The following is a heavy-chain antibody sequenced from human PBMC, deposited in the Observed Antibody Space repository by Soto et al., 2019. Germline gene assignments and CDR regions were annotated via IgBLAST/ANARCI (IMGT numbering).Heavy chain of an antibody. CDR1: GYTFSSFD. Sequence: EVQLWESGGGLVQPGGSLRLSCTVSGYTFSSFDMSWVRQAPGKGLEWVSTISGSGGGTNYADSVKGRFTISRDISTYTVYLQMNILRAEDTAVYYCAHRSGFDYWGQGALVTVSS. J-gene: IGHJ4*02. V-gene: IGHV3-23*01. CDR2: ISGSGGGT. CDR3: AHRSGFDY.